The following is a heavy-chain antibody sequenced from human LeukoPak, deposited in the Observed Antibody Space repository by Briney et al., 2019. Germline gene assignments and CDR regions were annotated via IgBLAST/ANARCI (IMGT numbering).Heavy chain of an antibody. V-gene: IGHV3-48*03. CDR3: ARVVGYNNFDY. J-gene: IGHJ4*02. D-gene: IGHD5-18*01. CDR1: GFTFSSYE. CDR2: ISSSGSTI. Sequence: GGSLRLSCAASGFTFSSYEMNWVRQAPGKGLEWVSYISSSGSTIYYADSVKGRFTISRDNAKNSLYLQMNSLRAEDTAVYYCARVVGYNNFDYWGQGTLVTVSS.